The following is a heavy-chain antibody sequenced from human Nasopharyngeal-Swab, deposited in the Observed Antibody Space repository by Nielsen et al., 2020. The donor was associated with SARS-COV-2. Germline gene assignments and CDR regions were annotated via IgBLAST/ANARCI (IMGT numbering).Heavy chain of an antibody. CDR1: GFTFSSYA. J-gene: IGHJ4*02. Sequence: GESLKISCAASGFTFSSYAMSWVRQAPGKGLEWVSAISGSGGSTYYADSVKGRFTISRDNSKNTLYLQMNSLRAEDTAVYYCAKDLGVTMVRGVITYYFDYWGQGTLVTVSS. CDR2: ISGSGGST. V-gene: IGHV3-23*01. D-gene: IGHD3-10*01. CDR3: AKDLGVTMVRGVITYYFDY.